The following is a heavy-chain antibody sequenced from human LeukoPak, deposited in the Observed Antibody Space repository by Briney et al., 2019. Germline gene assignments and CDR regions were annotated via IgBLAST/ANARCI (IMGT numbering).Heavy chain of an antibody. Sequence: ASVKVSCKASGYTFTRYLMHWVRQAPGQGVEWMGIINPDGGTTIFAQNFQGRVTMTRNTSTSTVYMELSSLRSEDRAVYYCARVQLAWFGELSYFDYWGQGTLVTVSS. CDR2: INPDGGTT. D-gene: IGHD3-10*01. J-gene: IGHJ4*02. CDR1: GYTFTRYL. CDR3: ARVQLAWFGELSYFDY. V-gene: IGHV1-46*01.